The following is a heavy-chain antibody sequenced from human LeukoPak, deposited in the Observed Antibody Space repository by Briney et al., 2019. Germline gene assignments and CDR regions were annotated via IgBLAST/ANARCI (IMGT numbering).Heavy chain of an antibody. V-gene: IGHV4-38-2*01. Sequence: PSETLSLTCAVSVYSISSGYYWGWIRQPPGKGVEWIGSIYHSGSTYYNPSLKSRVTISVDTSKNQFSLKLSSVTAADTAVYYCARYIVATITTYYFDYWGQGTLVTVSS. J-gene: IGHJ4*02. D-gene: IGHD5-12*01. CDR2: IYHSGST. CDR3: ARYIVATITTYYFDY. CDR1: VYSISSGYY.